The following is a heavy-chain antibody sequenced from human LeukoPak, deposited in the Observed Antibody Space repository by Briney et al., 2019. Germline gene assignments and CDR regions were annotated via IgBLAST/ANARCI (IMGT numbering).Heavy chain of an antibody. CDR3: ARSPSYLYSGSYYDYYYYMDV. D-gene: IGHD1-26*01. V-gene: IGHV3-7*01. CDR2: IKQDGSEK. Sequence: PGGSLRLSCAASGFTFSSYWMSWVRQAPGKGLEWVANIKQDGSEKYYVDSVKGRFTISRDTAKNSLYLQMNSLRAEDTAVYYCARSPSYLYSGSYYDYYYYMDVWGKGTTVTVSS. J-gene: IGHJ6*03. CDR1: GFTFSSYW.